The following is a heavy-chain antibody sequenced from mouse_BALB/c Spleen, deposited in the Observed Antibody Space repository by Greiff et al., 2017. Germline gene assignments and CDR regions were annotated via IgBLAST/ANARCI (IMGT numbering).Heavy chain of an antibody. J-gene: IGHJ3*01. CDR3: TRGLRRSGFAY. V-gene: IGHV1S127*01. CDR2: IDPSDSYT. Sequence: QVQLQQPGAELVKPGASVKMSCKASGYTFTSYWMHWVKQRPGQGLEWIGVIDPSDSYTSYNQKFKGKATLTVDTSSSTAYMQLSSLTSEDSAVYYCTRGLRRSGFAYWGQGTLVTVSA. D-gene: IGHD2-2*01. CDR1: GYTFTSYW.